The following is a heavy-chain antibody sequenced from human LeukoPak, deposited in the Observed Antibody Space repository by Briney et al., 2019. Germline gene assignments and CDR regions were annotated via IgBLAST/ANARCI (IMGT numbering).Heavy chain of an antibody. CDR1: GGTFSSYA. CDR2: IIPIFGTA. D-gene: IGHD6-13*01. CDR3: ARFQYGQQLGNWFDP. J-gene: IGHJ5*02. Sequence: SVKVSCKASGGTFSSYAISWVRQAPGQGLEWMGGIIPIFGTANYAQKFQGRVTITTDESTSTAYMELSSLRSEDTAVYYCARFQYGQQLGNWFDPWGQGTLVTVSS. V-gene: IGHV1-69*05.